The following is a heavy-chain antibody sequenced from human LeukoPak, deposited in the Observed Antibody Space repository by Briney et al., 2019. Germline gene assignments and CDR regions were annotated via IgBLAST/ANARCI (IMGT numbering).Heavy chain of an antibody. CDR3: ARYQTGTMFAV. CDR2: INHSGST. CDR1: GGSFSGYY. D-gene: IGHD1/OR15-1a*01. Sequence: SETLSLTCAVYGGSFSGYYWSWIRQPPGKGLEWIGEINHSGSTNYNPSLRSRITMSLDTSENQLSLKLYSVTAADTAIYYCARYQTGTMFAVWGQGTLVTISS. V-gene: IGHV4-34*10. J-gene: IGHJ4*02.